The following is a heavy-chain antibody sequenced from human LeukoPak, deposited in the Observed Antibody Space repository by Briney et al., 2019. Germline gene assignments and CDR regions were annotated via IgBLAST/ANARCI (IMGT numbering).Heavy chain of an antibody. CDR1: GVTFSSDS. CDR3: ARDVGGYSYGFYY. CDR2: ISSSSSYI. V-gene: IGHV3-21*01. Sequence: PGGSLRLSCAASGVTFSSDSVNWVREAAGKGLGGVSSISSSSSYIYYADSVKGRFTISRDNANNSLYLQTDTLRADHSAVYYCARDVGGYSYGFYYWGQGTLVTVSS. J-gene: IGHJ4*02. D-gene: IGHD5-18*01.